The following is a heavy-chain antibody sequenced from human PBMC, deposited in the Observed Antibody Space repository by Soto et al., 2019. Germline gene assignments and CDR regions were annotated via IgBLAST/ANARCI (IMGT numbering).Heavy chain of an antibody. CDR2: IFYDEYT. J-gene: IGHJ4*02. CDR3: ARLQTAVPHY. Sequence: QVQLQESGPGLVMPSETLSLTCTVSGDSISGSPYYWGWIRQPPGKRLEWIGSIFYDEYTVYTPSLKSRVTISVDTSKNQFSLKLTSVAAADTATYFCARLQTAVPHYWGQGILVTVSS. CDR1: GDSISGSPYY. D-gene: IGHD6-13*01. V-gene: IGHV4-39*01.